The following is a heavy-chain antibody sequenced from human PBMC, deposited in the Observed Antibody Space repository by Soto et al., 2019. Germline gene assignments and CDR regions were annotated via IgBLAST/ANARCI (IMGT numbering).Heavy chain of an antibody. Sequence: HGESLKISCKGSGYSFTTYWIGWARQMPGKGLEWMGIIYPGDSDTRYSPSFQGQVTISADKSISTAYLQWSSLKASDTAMYYCARAWGGYSSLYYYGMDVWGQGTTVTVSS. D-gene: IGHD3-3*01. CDR1: GYSFTTYW. V-gene: IGHV5-51*01. J-gene: IGHJ6*02. CDR3: ARAWGGYSSLYYYGMDV. CDR2: IYPGDSDT.